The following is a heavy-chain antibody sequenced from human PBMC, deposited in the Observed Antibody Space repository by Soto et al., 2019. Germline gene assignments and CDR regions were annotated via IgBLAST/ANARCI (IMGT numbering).Heavy chain of an antibody. CDR1: AFSLSTRGVG. Sequence: QITLKESGPTLAKPTQTLTLTCSFSAFSLSTRGVGVGWIRQPPGKALEWLALICWDDDKWYSPSLRSRLTITEDTSKNQVVLIMTNMDPVDTATYYCAHRSRGYAYYFDQWGQGTLVTVSS. V-gene: IGHV2-5*02. CDR2: ICWDDDK. J-gene: IGHJ4*02. D-gene: IGHD5-12*01. CDR3: AHRSRGYAYYFDQ.